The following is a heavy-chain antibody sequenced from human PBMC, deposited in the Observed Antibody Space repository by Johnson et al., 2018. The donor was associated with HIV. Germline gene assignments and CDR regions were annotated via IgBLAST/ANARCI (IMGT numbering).Heavy chain of an antibody. CDR2: IYSNGDNT. Sequence: VQLVESGGGLVKPGGSLRLSCAASGFPFSSHTMHWVRQAPGRGLEYVSGIYSNGDNTYYSNSVKGRFTISRDNSKNTLYFQMGSLRVEDTAVYYCTCPNFWSGQRVSDAFDIWGQGTMVTVSS. V-gene: IGHV3-64*01. J-gene: IGHJ3*02. CDR3: TCPNFWSGQRVSDAFDI. D-gene: IGHD3-3*01. CDR1: GFPFSSHT.